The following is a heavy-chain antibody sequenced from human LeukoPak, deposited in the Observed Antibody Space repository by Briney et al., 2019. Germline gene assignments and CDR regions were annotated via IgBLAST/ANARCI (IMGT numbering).Heavy chain of an antibody. Sequence: GGSLRLSCAASGFTFSSYAMSWVRQAPGKGLEWVSGISGPGGTTYYADSVKGRFTISRDNPKNTLYLQMNSLRTEDTARYYCANFYSDYGLDYWGQGTLVTVSS. V-gene: IGHV3-23*01. J-gene: IGHJ4*02. D-gene: IGHD4-17*01. CDR2: ISGPGGTT. CDR1: GFTFSSYA. CDR3: ANFYSDYGLDY.